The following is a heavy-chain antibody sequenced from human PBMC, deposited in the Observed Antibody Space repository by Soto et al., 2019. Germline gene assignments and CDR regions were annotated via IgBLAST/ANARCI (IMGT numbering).Heavy chain of an antibody. Sequence: ASVKVSCKASGFTFTSYYMHWVRQAPGQGLEWMGIINPSGGTTTYAQNFQDRVTMTRDTSTSTVYMELGSLRSEDTAVYFCAMRSTEGAYYYMDVWGKGTTVTVSS. CDR3: AMRSTEGAYYYMDV. V-gene: IGHV1-46*03. CDR1: GFTFTSYY. D-gene: IGHD2-2*01. CDR2: INPSGGTT. J-gene: IGHJ6*03.